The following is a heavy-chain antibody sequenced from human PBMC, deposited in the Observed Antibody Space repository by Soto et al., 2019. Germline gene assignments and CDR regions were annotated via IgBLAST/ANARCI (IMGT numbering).Heavy chain of an antibody. D-gene: IGHD3-10*01. V-gene: IGHV4-30-2*01. J-gene: IGHJ5*02. CDR2: IYHSGSR. Sequence: SETLSLTXAVSGGSISSGGYSWSCIRQPRGKGLEWMGYIYHSGSRYYNPSLKSRVTISVDRAKNQFSLKVSSVTAGETAGKYCARVPGPWAQGTLVTVSS. CDR3: ARVPGP. CDR1: GGSISSGGYS.